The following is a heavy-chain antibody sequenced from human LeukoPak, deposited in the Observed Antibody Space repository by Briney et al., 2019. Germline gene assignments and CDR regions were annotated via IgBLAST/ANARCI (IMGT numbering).Heavy chain of an antibody. CDR1: GYTFTSYY. CDR3: ARDWVRLGELSSPGFQH. CDR2: INPSGGST. Sequence: ASVKVSCKASGYTFTSYYMHWVRQAPGQGLEWMGIINPSGGSTSYAQKFQGRVTMTRDTSTSTVYMELSSLRSEDPAVYYCARDWVRLGELSSPGFQHWGQGTLVTVSS. V-gene: IGHV1-46*01. J-gene: IGHJ1*01. D-gene: IGHD3-16*02.